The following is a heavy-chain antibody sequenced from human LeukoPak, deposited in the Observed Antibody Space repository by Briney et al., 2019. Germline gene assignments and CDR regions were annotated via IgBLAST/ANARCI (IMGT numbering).Heavy chain of an antibody. J-gene: IGHJ5*02. CDR3: ARLLDHEPAANWFDP. D-gene: IGHD2-2*01. CDR2: IYPGDSDT. CDR1: GYSFTSYW. V-gene: IGHV5-51*01. Sequence: GESLKISCKGSGYSFTSYWIGWVRRMPGKGLEWMGIIYPGDSDTRYSPSFQGQVTISADKSISTAYLQWSSLKASDTAMYYCARLLDHEPAANWFDPWGQGTLVTVSS.